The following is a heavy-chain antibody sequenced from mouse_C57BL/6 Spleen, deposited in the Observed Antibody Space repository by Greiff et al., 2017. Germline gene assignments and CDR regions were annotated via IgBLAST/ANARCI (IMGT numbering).Heavy chain of an antibody. CDR1: GFTFSSYA. V-gene: IGHV5-9-1*02. D-gene: IGHD2-2*01. Sequence: EVHLVESGEGLVKPGGSLKLSCAASGFTFSSYAMSWVRQTPEKRLEWVAYISSGGDYIYYADTVKGRFTISRDNARNTLYLQMSSLKSEDTAMYYCTRGRGFSRGYDEFAYWGQGTLVTVSA. CDR3: TRGRGFSRGYDEFAY. CDR2: ISSGGDYI. J-gene: IGHJ3*01.